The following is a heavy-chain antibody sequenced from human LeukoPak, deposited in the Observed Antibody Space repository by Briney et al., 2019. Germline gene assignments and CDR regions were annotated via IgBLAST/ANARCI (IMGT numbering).Heavy chain of an antibody. CDR1: GASISSSAYY. D-gene: IGHD2-2*01. CDR2: IYYSGSS. J-gene: IGHJ4*02. CDR3: VRNVVVPAASSDY. V-gene: IGHV4-39*01. Sequence: PSETLSLTCTVSGASISSSAYYWGWIRQPPGKGLEWIGSIYYSGSSYYNPSLKSRVTISVDTSKNQFALKVNSVTAADTAVYYCVRNVVVPAASSDYWGQGTLVTVSS.